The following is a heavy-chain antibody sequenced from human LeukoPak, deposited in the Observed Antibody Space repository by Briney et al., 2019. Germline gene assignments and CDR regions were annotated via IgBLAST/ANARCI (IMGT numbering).Heavy chain of an antibody. Sequence: VASVKVSCKASGYTFTGYYMHWVRQAPGQGLEWMGWINPNSGGTNYAQKFQGRVTMTRNTSISTAYMELSSLRSEDTAVYYCARVPAAGTYYYYGMDVWGQGTTVTVSS. CDR2: INPNSGGT. D-gene: IGHD6-13*01. V-gene: IGHV1-2*02. CDR1: GYTFTGYY. J-gene: IGHJ6*02. CDR3: ARVPAAGTYYYYGMDV.